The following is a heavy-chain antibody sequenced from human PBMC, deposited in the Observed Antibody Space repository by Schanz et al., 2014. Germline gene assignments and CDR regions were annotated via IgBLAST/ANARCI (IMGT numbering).Heavy chain of an antibody. CDR2: INSVGSNT. J-gene: IGHJ3*02. CDR3: ARKMKVGVYGGKGHDSLDI. CDR1: GFTFSSHW. Sequence: EVQLVESGGDLVQPGGSLRLSCAASGFTFSSHWMHWVRQDPGKGLVWVARINSVGSNTDYADSVTGRFTISRDNAKNTLYLQMNTLRAEDTAVYYCARKMKVGVYGGKGHDSLDIWGQGTMVTVSS. D-gene: IGHD3-22*01. V-gene: IGHV3-74*02.